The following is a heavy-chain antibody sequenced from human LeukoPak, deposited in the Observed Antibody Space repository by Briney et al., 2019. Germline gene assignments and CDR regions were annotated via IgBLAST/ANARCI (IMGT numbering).Heavy chain of an antibody. CDR1: GFTFSSYG. CDR3: AKSSDYYGSGSYMVASYFGDYLDY. D-gene: IGHD3-10*01. V-gene: IGHV3-30*18. J-gene: IGHJ4*02. CDR2: ISYDGSNK. Sequence: GGSLRLSCAASGFTFSSYGMHWVRQAPGKGLEWVAVISYDGSNKYYADSVKGRFTISRDNSKNTLYLQMNSLRAEDTAVYYCAKSSDYYGSGSYMVASYFGDYLDYWGQGTLVTVSS.